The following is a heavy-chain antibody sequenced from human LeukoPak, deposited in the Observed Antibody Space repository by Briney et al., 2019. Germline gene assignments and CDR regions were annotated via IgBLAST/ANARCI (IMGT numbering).Heavy chain of an antibody. CDR3: ARERRYGDYVRGYYFDY. CDR1: GFTFSSYA. V-gene: IGHV3-30-3*01. D-gene: IGHD4-17*01. CDR2: ISYDGSNK. Sequence: PGGSLRLSCAASGFTFSSYAMHWVRQAPGKGLEWVAVISYDGSNKYYADSVKGRFTISRDNSKNTLYLQMNSLRAEDTAVYYCARERRYGDYVRGYYFDYWGQGTLVTVSS. J-gene: IGHJ4*02.